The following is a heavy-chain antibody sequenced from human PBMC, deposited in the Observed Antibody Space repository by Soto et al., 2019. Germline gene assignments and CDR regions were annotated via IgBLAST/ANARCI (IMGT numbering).Heavy chain of an antibody. CDR3: ARSEGSSGGLIDY. CDR2: ISYDGSNK. V-gene: IGHV3-30-3*01. Sequence: QVQLVESGGGVVQPGRSLRLSCAASGFTFSSYAMHWVRQAAGKGLEWVAVISYDGSNKYYADSVQGRFTISRDNSKNTLYLQMNSLRAEDTAVYYCARSEGSSGGLIDYWGQGTLVTVSS. J-gene: IGHJ4*02. CDR1: GFTFSSYA. D-gene: IGHD6-19*01.